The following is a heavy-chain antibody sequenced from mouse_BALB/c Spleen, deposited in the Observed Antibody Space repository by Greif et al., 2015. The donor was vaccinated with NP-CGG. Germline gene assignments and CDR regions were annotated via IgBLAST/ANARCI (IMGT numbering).Heavy chain of an antibody. CDR2: VDPSDSYT. CDR1: GYTFTSYW. CDR3: TRGLRSAWFAY. V-gene: IGHV1S127*01. Sequence: QVQLQQSGAELVKPGASVKMSCKASGYTFTSYWMHWVKQRPGQGLEWIGVVDPSDSYTSYNQKFKGKATLTVDTSSSTAYMQLSSLTSEDSAVYYCTRGLRSAWFAYWGQGTLVTVSA. J-gene: IGHJ3*01.